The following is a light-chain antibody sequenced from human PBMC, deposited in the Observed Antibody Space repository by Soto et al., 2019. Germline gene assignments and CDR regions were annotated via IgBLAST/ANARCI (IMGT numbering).Light chain of an antibody. J-gene: IGKJ2*01. CDR3: QQYNNWPPVYT. CDR1: QSVSSS. V-gene: IGKV3-15*01. CDR2: GAS. Sequence: EIVVTQSPATLSVSPGERVTLSCRASQSVSSSLAWYQQRPGQAPRLLIYGASTRATGIPARFSGSGSGTEFTLTISSLQSEDFAVYYCQQYNNWPPVYTFGQGTKLEIK.